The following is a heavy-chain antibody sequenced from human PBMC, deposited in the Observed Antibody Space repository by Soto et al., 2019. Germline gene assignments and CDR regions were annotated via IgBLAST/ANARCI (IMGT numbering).Heavy chain of an antibody. Sequence: GASLKISCKGSGYSFTSYWIGWVRQMPGKGLEWMGIIYPGDSDTRYSPSFQGQVTISADKSISTAYLQWSIMKATDTPRDSCESQTRIAAAAIYWGQGTLVTVSS. CDR2: IYPGDSDT. D-gene: IGHD6-13*01. J-gene: IGHJ4*02. CDR3: ESQTRIAAAAIY. CDR1: GYSFTSYW. V-gene: IGHV5-51*01.